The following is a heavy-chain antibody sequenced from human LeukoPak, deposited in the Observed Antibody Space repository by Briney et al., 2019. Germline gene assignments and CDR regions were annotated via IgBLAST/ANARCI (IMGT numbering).Heavy chain of an antibody. CDR1: GFTFSNYW. Sequence: GGSLRLACAASGFTFSNYWMHWVRQVPGKGLVWVSGMNSDGSSRNYADAVKGRFTISRDNAKNTLYLQMNSLRAEDTAVYYCGRGKVAGTVTDWGQGTLVTVSS. D-gene: IGHD6-19*01. CDR3: GRGKVAGTVTD. J-gene: IGHJ4*02. CDR2: MNSDGSSR. V-gene: IGHV3-74*01.